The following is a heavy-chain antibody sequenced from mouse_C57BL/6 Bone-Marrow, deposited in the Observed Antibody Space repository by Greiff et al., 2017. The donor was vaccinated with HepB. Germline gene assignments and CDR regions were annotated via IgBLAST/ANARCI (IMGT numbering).Heavy chain of an antibody. Sequence: QVQLQHSGAELARPGASVKMSCKASGYTFTSYTMHWVKQRPGQGLEWIGYINPSSGYTKYNQKFKDKATLTADKSSSTAYMQLSSLTSEDSAVYYCARRIYYGYDGPWFAYWGQGTLVTVSA. CDR1: GYTFTSYT. D-gene: IGHD2-2*01. CDR2: INPSSGYT. J-gene: IGHJ3*01. CDR3: ARRIYYGYDGPWFAY. V-gene: IGHV1-4*01.